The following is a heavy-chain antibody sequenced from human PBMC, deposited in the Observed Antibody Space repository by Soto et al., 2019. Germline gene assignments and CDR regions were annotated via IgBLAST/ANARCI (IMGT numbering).Heavy chain of an antibody. D-gene: IGHD5-18*01. CDR1: GYSFTSYW. V-gene: IGHV5-51*01. Sequence: AGESLKISCKGSGYSFTSYWIGWVRQMPGKGLEWMGIIYPGDSDNRYSPSFQGQVTISADKSISTAYLQWSSLKASDTAMYYCARHKKDTAMVPNDAFDIWGQGTMVTVSS. J-gene: IGHJ3*02. CDR2: IYPGDSDN. CDR3: ARHKKDTAMVPNDAFDI.